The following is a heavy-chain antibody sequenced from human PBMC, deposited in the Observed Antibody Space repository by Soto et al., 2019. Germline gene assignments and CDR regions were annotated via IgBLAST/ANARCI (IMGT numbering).Heavy chain of an antibody. CDR1: GFTFSSYA. D-gene: IGHD5-12*01. CDR3: TRVAGIVATTTYYYYMDV. V-gene: IGHV3-49*03. Sequence: GGSLRLSCAASGFTFSSYAMSWFRQAPGKGLEWVGFIRSKAYGGTTEYAASVKGRFTISRDDSKSIAYLQMNSLKTEDTAVYYCTRVAGIVATTTYYYYMDVWGKGTTVTVSS. J-gene: IGHJ6*03. CDR2: IRSKAYGGTT.